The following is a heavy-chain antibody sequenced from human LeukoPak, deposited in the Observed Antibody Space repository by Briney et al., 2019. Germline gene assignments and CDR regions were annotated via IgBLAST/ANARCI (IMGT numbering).Heavy chain of an antibody. Sequence: SETLSLTCTVSGGSFTSYYWSWLRPPPGKGLEWSGYIYYSGSTNHNPSLKSRVTISVDTSKNQFSLTLRSVTAADTAVYYCAGGAYSGSYHFDYWGQGTPVTVSS. CDR3: AGGAYSGSYHFDY. CDR1: GGSFTSYY. D-gene: IGHD1-26*01. CDR2: IYYSGST. J-gene: IGHJ4*02. V-gene: IGHV4-59*01.